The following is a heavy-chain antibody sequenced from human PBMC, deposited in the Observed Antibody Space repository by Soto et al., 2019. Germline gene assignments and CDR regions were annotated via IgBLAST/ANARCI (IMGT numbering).Heavy chain of an antibody. CDR1: GGSFSGYY. V-gene: IGHV4-34*01. Sequence: PSETPSLTCAVYGGSFSGYYWSWIRQPPGKGLEWIGEINHSGSTNYNPSLKSRVTISVDTSKNQFSLKLSSVTAADTAVYYCARGAVAGGPSTFDIWGQGTMGTVSS. D-gene: IGHD6-19*01. CDR2: INHSGST. J-gene: IGHJ3*02. CDR3: ARGAVAGGPSTFDI.